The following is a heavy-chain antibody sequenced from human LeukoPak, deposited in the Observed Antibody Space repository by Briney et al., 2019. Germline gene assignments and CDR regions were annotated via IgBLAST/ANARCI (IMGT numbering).Heavy chain of an antibody. CDR1: GFTFSGYI. J-gene: IGHJ4*02. D-gene: IGHD6-19*01. Sequence: PGGSLRLSCAASGFTFSGYIMNWVRQAPGKGLEWVSFISSTSNTIYYADSVKGRFTVSRDNAKNSLYLQMNSLRAEDTAVYYCARDQWLDYWGQGTLVTDSS. CDR3: ARDQWLDY. CDR2: ISSTSNTI. V-gene: IGHV3-48*01.